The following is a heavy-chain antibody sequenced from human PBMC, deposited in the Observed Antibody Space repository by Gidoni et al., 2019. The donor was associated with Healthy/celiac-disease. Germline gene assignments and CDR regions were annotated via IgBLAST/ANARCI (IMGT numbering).Heavy chain of an antibody. CDR2: ISSSSSYI. Sequence: EVQLVESGGGLVKPGGSLRLSCAASGFTFSSYSMNWVRQAPGKGLEWVSSISSSSSYIYYADSVKGRFTISRDNAKNSLYLQMNSLRAEDTAVYYCARDSSGWEGYYFDYWGQGTLVTVSS. V-gene: IGHV3-21*01. D-gene: IGHD6-19*01. CDR3: ARDSSGWEGYYFDY. J-gene: IGHJ4*02. CDR1: GFTFSSYS.